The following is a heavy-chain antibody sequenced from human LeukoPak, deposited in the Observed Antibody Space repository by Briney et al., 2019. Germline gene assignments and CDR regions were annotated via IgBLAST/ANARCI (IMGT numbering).Heavy chain of an antibody. J-gene: IGHJ5*02. CDR2: IYSDGNT. CDR3: AGDTHSSSWYDH. CDR1: GFTVSSIY. Sequence: AGGSLRLSYAVSGFTVSSIYMSWVRQAPGKGLEWVSFIYSDGNTYYADSVKGRFTLSRDSSRNTLYLQMNSLRVDDTAVYYCAGDTHSSSWYDHWGQGTLVTVSS. V-gene: IGHV3-53*01. D-gene: IGHD6-19*01.